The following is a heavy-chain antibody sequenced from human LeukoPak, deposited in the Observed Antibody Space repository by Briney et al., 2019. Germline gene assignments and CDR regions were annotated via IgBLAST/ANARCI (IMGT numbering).Heavy chain of an antibody. J-gene: IGHJ4*02. V-gene: IGHV4-59*08. CDR2: INYGGNS. D-gene: IGHD3-10*01. CDR3: ARLDCISNTCYNY. Sequence: SETLSLTCNVSGDSITSDYWSWIRQSPGKGLEWIGYINYGGNSDYNPSLNSRVTISVNRSKKRVSLKMRSMTAADTAVYYCARLDCISNTCYNYWAPGALVTVSS. CDR1: GDSITSDY.